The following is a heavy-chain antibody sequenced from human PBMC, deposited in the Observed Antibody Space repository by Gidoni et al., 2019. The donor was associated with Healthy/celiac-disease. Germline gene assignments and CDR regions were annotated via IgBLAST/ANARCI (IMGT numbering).Heavy chain of an antibody. D-gene: IGHD3-22*01. V-gene: IGHV3-23*01. CDR3: AKEAYYYDSSVYYYPYYFDY. CDR2: ISGSGGSP. J-gene: IGHJ4*02. CDR1: GFTFSSYA. Sequence: EVRLLEYGGGLVQPGGSLRLSCAASGFTFSSYAMSWVRQAPGKGLEWVAAISGSGGSPYYAASVNGRFTIPRDNSKNTLYLQMTSLRAEDTAVYYCAKEAYYYDSSVYYYPYYFDYWGQGTLVTVSS.